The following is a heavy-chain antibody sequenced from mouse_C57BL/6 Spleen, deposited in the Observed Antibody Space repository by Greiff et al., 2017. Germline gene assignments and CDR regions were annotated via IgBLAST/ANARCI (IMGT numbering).Heavy chain of an antibody. Sequence: QVQLQQPGAELVKPGASVKLSCKASGYTFTSYWMPWVKQRPGRGLEWIGGIYPNSGGTKYNEKFKSKATLTVDTSSNTAYMQLSSLTSEDSAVYYCARRDGGGYGYAMDDWGQGTSVTVSS. J-gene: IGHJ4*01. CDR3: ARRDGGGYGYAMDD. CDR2: IYPNSGGT. CDR1: GYTFTSYW. V-gene: IGHV1-62-3*01. D-gene: IGHD1-1*02.